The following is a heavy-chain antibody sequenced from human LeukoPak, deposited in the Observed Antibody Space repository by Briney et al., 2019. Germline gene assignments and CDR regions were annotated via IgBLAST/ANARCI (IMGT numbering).Heavy chain of an antibody. Sequence: PSETLSLTCAVYGGSFSGYYWSWIRQPPGKGLEWIGEINHSGSTNYNPSLKSRVTISVDTSKSQFSLKLSSVTAADTAVYYCARGKGAARTFDYWGQGTLVTVSS. CDR1: GGSFSGYY. CDR2: INHSGST. J-gene: IGHJ4*02. V-gene: IGHV4-34*01. CDR3: ARGKGAARTFDY. D-gene: IGHD6-6*01.